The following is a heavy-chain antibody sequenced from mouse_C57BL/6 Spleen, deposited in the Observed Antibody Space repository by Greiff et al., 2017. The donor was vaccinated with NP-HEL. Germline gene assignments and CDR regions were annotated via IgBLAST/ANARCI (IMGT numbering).Heavy chain of an antibody. D-gene: IGHD1-1*01. CDR3: ARGVITTVVDMDY. V-gene: IGHV1-19*01. CDR1: GYTFTDYY. CDR2: INPYNGGT. J-gene: IGHJ4*01. Sequence: EVQLQQSGPVLVKPGASVKMSCKASGYTFTDYYMNWVKQSHGKSLEWIGVINPYNGGTSYNQKFKGKATLTVDKSSSTAYMELNSLTSEDSAVYYCARGVITTVVDMDYWGQGTSVTVSS.